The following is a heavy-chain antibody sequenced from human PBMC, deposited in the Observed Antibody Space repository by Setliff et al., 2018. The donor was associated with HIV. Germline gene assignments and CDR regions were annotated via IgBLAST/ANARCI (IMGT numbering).Heavy chain of an antibody. CDR2: IKQDGSEK. J-gene: IGHJ4*02. CDR1: GFTFSSYW. Sequence: PGGSLRLSCAASGFTFSSYWMSWVRQAPGKGLEWVANIKQDGSEKYYVDSVKGRFTISRDNSKNTLLLQMNSLRPEDTAVYYCARSRAAGFDYWGQGTLVTVSS. CDR3: ARSRAAGFDY. D-gene: IGHD6-13*01. V-gene: IGHV3-7*05.